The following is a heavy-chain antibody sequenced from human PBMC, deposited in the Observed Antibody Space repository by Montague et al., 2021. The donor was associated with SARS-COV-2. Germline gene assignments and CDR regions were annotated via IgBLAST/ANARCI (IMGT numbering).Heavy chain of an antibody. Sequence: SLRLSCAASGFTVSSNYMSWVRQAPGKGLEWVSVIYSGGSTYYADSVKGRFTISRHNSKNTLYLQMNSLRAEDTAVYYCARDHGSGWFTFDYWGQGTLVTVFS. CDR2: IYSGGST. CDR1: GFTVSSNY. J-gene: IGHJ4*02. V-gene: IGHV3-53*04. CDR3: ARDHGSGWFTFDY. D-gene: IGHD6-19*01.